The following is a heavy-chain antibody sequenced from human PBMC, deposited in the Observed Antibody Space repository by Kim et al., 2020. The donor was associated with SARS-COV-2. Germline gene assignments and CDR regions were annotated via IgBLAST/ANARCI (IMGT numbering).Heavy chain of an antibody. CDR1: GGSISSSNW. CDR2: IYHSGST. Sequence: SETLSLTCAVSGGSISSSNWWSWVRQPPGKGLEWIGEIYHSGSTNYNPSLKSRVTISVDKSKNQFSLKLSSVTAADTAVYYCASPSFGIAVAASAFDIWGQGTMVTVSS. V-gene: IGHV4-4*02. D-gene: IGHD6-19*01. CDR3: ASPSFGIAVAASAFDI. J-gene: IGHJ3*02.